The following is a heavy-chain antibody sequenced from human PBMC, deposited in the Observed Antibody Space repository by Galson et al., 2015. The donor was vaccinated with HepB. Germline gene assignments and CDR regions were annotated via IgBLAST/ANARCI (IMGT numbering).Heavy chain of an antibody. D-gene: IGHD3-9*01. J-gene: IGHJ3*02. CDR1: GGSFSGYY. CDR2: INHSGST. V-gene: IGHV4-34*01. CDR3: ARGVPKRYFDWLPPKSDAFDI. Sequence: SETLSLTCAVYGGSFSGYYWSWIRQPPGKGLEWIGEINHSGSTNYNPSLKSRVTISVDTSKNQFSLKLSSVTAADTAVYYCARGVPKRYFDWLPPKSDAFDIWGQGTMVTVSS.